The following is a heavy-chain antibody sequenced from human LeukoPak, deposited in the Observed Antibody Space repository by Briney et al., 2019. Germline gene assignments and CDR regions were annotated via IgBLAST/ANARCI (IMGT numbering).Heavy chain of an antibody. J-gene: IGHJ6*02. Sequence: ASVKVSCKVSGYTLSELSMHWVRQAPGKGLEWMGGCDPEDGETIYARKFQGRVTMTEDTSTDTAYMELSSLRSEDTAVYYCATGGDYVRGGYYGMDVWGQGTTVTVSS. CDR3: ATGGDYVRGGYYGMDV. CDR2: CDPEDGET. CDR1: GYTLSELS. D-gene: IGHD4-17*01. V-gene: IGHV1-24*01.